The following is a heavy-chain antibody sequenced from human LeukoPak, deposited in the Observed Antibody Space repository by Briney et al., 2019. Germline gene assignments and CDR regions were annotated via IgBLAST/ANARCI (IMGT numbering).Heavy chain of an antibody. Sequence: PGGSLRLSCPASGFTFSSYSMHWVRQAPGKGLEGVSYISSSSSTIYYAHSVNGRFTIYSDNAKNLLYLQMNSLRAEDTAVYYCAKALNYDFWSWNDYWGQGTLVTVSS. V-gene: IGHV3-48*01. CDR1: GFTFSSYS. CDR2: ISSSSSTI. D-gene: IGHD3-3*01. J-gene: IGHJ4*02. CDR3: AKALNYDFWSWNDY.